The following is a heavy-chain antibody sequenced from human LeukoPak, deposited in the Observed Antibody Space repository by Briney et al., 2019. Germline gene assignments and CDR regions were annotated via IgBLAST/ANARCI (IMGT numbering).Heavy chain of an antibody. J-gene: IGHJ1*01. Sequence: GGSLRLSCAASGFTFSSYSMSWVRQAPGKGLEWVSAINGSGGSTYYADSVKGRFTTSGDNSKNTLYLQMNSLRAEDTAVYYCAKRGYVSPEEYFQHWGQGTLVTVSS. CDR3: AKRGYVSPEEYFQH. D-gene: IGHD3-16*01. CDR2: INGSGGST. CDR1: GFTFSSYS. V-gene: IGHV3-23*01.